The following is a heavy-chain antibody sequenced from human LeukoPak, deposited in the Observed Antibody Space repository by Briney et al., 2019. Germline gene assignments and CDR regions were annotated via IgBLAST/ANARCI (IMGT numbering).Heavy chain of an antibody. V-gene: IGHV1-46*01. CDR3: ARSYVGDYVWGSYRYTRSLFDY. CDR2: INPSGGST. D-gene: IGHD3-16*02. J-gene: IGHJ4*02. Sequence: ASVKVSCKASGYTFTSYYMHWVRQAPGQGLEWMGIINPSGGSTSYAQKFQGRVTMTRDTSTSTVYMELSSLRSEDTAAYYCARSYVGDYVWGSYRYTRSLFDYWGQGTLVTISS. CDR1: GYTFTSYY.